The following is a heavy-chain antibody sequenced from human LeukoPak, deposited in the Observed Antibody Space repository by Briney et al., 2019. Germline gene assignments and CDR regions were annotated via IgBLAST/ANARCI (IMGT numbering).Heavy chain of an antibody. CDR3: ARGRGNIVVVPAAKLDY. D-gene: IGHD2-2*01. Sequence: SETLSLTCAVYGGSFSDYYWSWIRQPPGKGLEWIGEINHSGSTNYNPSLKSRVTISVDTSKNQFSLKLSSVTAADTAVYYCARGRGNIVVVPAAKLDYWGQGTLVTVSS. J-gene: IGHJ4*02. CDR2: INHSGST. CDR1: GGSFSDYY. V-gene: IGHV4-34*01.